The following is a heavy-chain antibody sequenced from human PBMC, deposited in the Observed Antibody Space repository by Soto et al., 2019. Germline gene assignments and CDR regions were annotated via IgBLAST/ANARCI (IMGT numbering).Heavy chain of an antibody. CDR1: GFTFRSFT. Sequence: GVLRLPCAASGFTFRSFTMNWVRQAPGKGLEWVSTISSNSAYIYYTDALRGRSTISRDNAKNSLHLQMNSLRAEDTAVYYCTRDASRDSSARGWFDPWGPGTLVTVSS. D-gene: IGHD6-13*01. J-gene: IGHJ5*02. CDR2: ISSNSAYI. CDR3: TRDASRDSSARGWFDP. V-gene: IGHV3-21*01.